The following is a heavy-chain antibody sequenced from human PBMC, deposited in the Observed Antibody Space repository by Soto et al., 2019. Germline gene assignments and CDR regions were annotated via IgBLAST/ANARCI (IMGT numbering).Heavy chain of an antibody. CDR2: IYYSGST. Sequence: SETLSLTCTVSGGSISSSSYYWGWIRQPPGKGLEWIGSIYYSGSTYYNPSLKSRVTISVDTSKNQFSLKLSSVTAADTAVYYCAILSYYYDSSGYYERFDYWGQGTLVTGSS. CDR3: AILSYYYDSSGYYERFDY. D-gene: IGHD3-22*01. J-gene: IGHJ4*02. CDR1: GGSISSSSYY. V-gene: IGHV4-39*01.